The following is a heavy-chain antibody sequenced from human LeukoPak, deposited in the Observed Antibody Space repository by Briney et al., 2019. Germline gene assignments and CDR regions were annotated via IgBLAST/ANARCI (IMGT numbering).Heavy chain of an antibody. V-gene: IGHV3-48*04. J-gene: IGHJ3*02. CDR2: ISSSSSTI. CDR1: GFTFSSYS. Sequence: PGGSLRLSCAASGFTFSSYSMNWVRQAPGKGLEWVSYISSSSSTIYYADSVKGRFTISRDNAKNSLYLQMNSLRAEDTAVYYCAREPPTGAFDIWGQGTMVTVSS. CDR3: AREPPTGAFDI.